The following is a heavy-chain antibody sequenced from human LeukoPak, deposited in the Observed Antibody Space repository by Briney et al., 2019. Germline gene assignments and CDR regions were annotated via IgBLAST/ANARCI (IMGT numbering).Heavy chain of an antibody. CDR2: ISWNSGSI. CDR1: GFTFDDYA. CDR3: AKDGRGYSYGRVLTYYFDY. J-gene: IGHJ4*02. V-gene: IGHV3-9*01. Sequence: GGSLRLSCAASGFTFDDYAMHWVRHAPGKGLEWVSGISWNSGSIGYADSVKGRFTISRDNAKNSLYLQMNSLRAEDTALYYCAKDGRGYSYGRVLTYYFDYWGQGTLVTVSS. D-gene: IGHD5-18*01.